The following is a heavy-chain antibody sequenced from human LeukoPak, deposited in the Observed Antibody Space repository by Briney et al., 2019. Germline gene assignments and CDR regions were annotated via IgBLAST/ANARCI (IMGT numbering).Heavy chain of an antibody. CDR2: ISSSSSYI. V-gene: IGHV3-21*01. D-gene: IGHD2-2*01. J-gene: IGHJ4*02. CDR3: ARDARVVVPAAPDY. CDR1: GFTFSSYS. Sequence: GGSLRLSCAASGFTFSSYSMNWVRQAPGKGLEWVSSISSSSSYIYYADSVKGRFTISRDNAKNSLYLQMNSLRAEDTAVYYCARDARVVVPAAPDYWGQGTLVTVSS.